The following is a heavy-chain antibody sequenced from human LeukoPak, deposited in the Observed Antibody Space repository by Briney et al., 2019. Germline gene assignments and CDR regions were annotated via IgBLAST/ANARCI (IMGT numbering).Heavy chain of an antibody. Sequence: ASVKDSCKASGYTFTGYYVHWVRQAPGQGLEWMGWINPNSGGTNYAQKFQGWVTMTRDTSISTAYMELSRLTSDDTAVYYCARGYCSSAYCLGGYWGQGTQVTVSS. D-gene: IGHD2-2*01. V-gene: IGHV1-2*04. CDR1: GYTFTGYY. CDR2: INPNSGGT. CDR3: ARGYCSSAYCLGGY. J-gene: IGHJ4*02.